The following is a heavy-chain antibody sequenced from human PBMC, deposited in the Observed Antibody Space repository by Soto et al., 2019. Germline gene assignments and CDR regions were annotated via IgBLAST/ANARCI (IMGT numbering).Heavy chain of an antibody. V-gene: IGHV1-2*04. D-gene: IGHD2-15*01. CDR3: ARGVLYCSGGTGYSLPALAL. Sequence: QGLEWMGWINPNSGGTNYAQKFQGWVTMTRDTSISTAYMELSRLRSDDTAVYYCARGVLYCSGGTGYSLPALALRAQGTMVPVS. J-gene: IGHJ4*01. CDR2: INPNSGGT.